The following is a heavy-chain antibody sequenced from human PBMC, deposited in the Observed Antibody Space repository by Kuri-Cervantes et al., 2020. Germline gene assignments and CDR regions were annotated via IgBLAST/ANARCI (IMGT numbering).Heavy chain of an antibody. CDR3: ARVVIGAFDI. Sequence: SVKVSCKASGYTFTGYYMHWVRQAPGQGLEWMGGIIPIFGTANYAQKFQGRVTITADESTSTAYMELSSLRSEDTAVYYCARVVIGAFDIWGQGTMVTVSS. D-gene: IGHD2-21*01. CDR2: IIPIFGTA. V-gene: IGHV1-69*13. CDR1: GYTFTGYY. J-gene: IGHJ3*02.